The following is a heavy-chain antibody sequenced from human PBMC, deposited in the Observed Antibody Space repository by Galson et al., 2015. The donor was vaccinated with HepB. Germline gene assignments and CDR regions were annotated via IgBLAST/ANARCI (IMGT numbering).Heavy chain of an antibody. CDR1: GFTFSSYW. Sequence: SLRLSCAASGFTFSSYWMSWVRQAPGKGLVWVANIQQDGSEKYYVDSVKGRFTISRDNAKNSLYLQMNSLRAEDTAVYYCARDVIFGVVRVHYGMDVWGQGTTVTVSS. D-gene: IGHD3-3*01. V-gene: IGHV3-7*01. CDR3: ARDVIFGVVRVHYGMDV. CDR2: IQQDGSEK. J-gene: IGHJ6*02.